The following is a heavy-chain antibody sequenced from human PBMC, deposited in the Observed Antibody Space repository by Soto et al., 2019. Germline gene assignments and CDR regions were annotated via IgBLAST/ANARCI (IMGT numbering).Heavy chain of an antibody. V-gene: IGHV4-39*01. J-gene: IGHJ6*02. Sequence: SETLSLTCTVSGGSISSGPYSWGWIRQPPGKGLEWIGTFYYSGSTNYNPSLESRVTISVDTSMNELSLRLSSVTAADTAVYYCARLNGYCVGTSCHGYYGMDVWGQGTTVTVS. CDR1: GGSISSGPYS. CDR2: FYYSGST. D-gene: IGHD2-2*03. CDR3: ARLNGYCVGTSCHGYYGMDV.